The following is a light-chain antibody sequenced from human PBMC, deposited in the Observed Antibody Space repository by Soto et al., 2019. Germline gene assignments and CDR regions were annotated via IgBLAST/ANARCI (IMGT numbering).Light chain of an antibody. CDR2: KAS. CDR3: QQYNNYPRT. Sequence: DVQMTQSPSTLSAFVGDRVTITCRASQSINSWLAWYQQKPGKAPNLLIYKASDLASEVPSRFSGSGSGTEFTLTISSLRPDDFATYYCQQYNNYPRTFGQGTKEEIK. J-gene: IGKJ1*01. CDR1: QSINSW. V-gene: IGKV1-5*03.